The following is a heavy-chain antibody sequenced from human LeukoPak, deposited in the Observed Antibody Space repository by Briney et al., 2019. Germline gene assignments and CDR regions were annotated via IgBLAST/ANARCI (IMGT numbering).Heavy chain of an antibody. D-gene: IGHD6-19*01. J-gene: IGHJ6*03. Sequence: GGSLRLSCAASGFTFSSYEMNWVRQAPGKGLEWVAVISYDGSNKYYADSVKGRFTISRDNSKNTLYLQMNSLRAEDTAVYYCAKGTEPGSGWYVYYYYYMDVWGKGTTVTVSS. CDR2: ISYDGSNK. V-gene: IGHV3-30*18. CDR3: AKGTEPGSGWYVYYYYYMDV. CDR1: GFTFSSYE.